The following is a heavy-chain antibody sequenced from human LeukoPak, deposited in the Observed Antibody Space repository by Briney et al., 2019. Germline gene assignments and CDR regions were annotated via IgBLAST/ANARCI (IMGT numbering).Heavy chain of an antibody. J-gene: IGHJ3*02. Sequence: ASVKVSCKASGYTFTSYGISWVRQAPGKGLEWMGGFDPEDGETIYAQKFQGRVTMTEDTSTDTAYMELSSLRSEDTAVYYCATPVLITMVRGVISRAFDIWGQGTMVTVSS. CDR2: FDPEDGET. D-gene: IGHD3-10*01. CDR3: ATPVLITMVRGVISRAFDI. V-gene: IGHV1-24*01. CDR1: GYTFTSYG.